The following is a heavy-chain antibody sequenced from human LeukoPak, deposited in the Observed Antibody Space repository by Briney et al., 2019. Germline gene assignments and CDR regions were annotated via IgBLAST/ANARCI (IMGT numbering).Heavy chain of an antibody. CDR1: GFTFSSYG. Sequence: GGSLRLSCAASGFTFSSYGMHWVRQAPGKGLEWVAFIRYDGSNKYYADSVKGRFTISRDNSKNTLYLQMNSLRAEDTAVYYRAKDFVGYDFWSGYYSGPKSTAPDYFDYWGQGTLVTVSS. V-gene: IGHV3-30*02. D-gene: IGHD3-3*01. J-gene: IGHJ4*02. CDR2: IRYDGSNK. CDR3: AKDFVGYDFWSGYYSGPKSTAPDYFDY.